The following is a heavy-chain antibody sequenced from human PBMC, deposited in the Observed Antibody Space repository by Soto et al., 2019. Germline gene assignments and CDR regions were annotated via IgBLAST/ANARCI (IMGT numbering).Heavy chain of an antibody. J-gene: IGHJ4*02. CDR2: ISAHNGNT. D-gene: IGHD3-10*01. V-gene: IGHV1-18*04. CDR3: ARGSGGLLWYGEQLDY. CDR1: GYTFTSYA. Sequence: QIQLVQSGAEVKKPGASVKVSCKASGYTFTSYAIGWVRQAPGQGLEWMGWISAHNGNTNYAQKFQGRVTTTTDTSTSTAYMELRTLRSDDTAVYYCARGSGGLLWYGEQLDYWGQGTLVTVSS.